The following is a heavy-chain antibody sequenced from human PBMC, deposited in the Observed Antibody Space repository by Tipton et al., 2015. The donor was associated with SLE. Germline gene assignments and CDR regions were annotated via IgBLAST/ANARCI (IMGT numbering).Heavy chain of an antibody. CDR1: GGSISSSSYY. CDR2: IYYSGST. D-gene: IGHD3-3*01. V-gene: IGHV4-61*05. Sequence: TLSLTCTVSGGSISSSSYYWGWIRQPPGKGLEWIGYIYYSGSTNYNPSLKSRVTISVDTSKNQFSLKLSSVTAADTAVYYCARDSGYYWGQGTLVTVSS. CDR3: ARDSGYY. J-gene: IGHJ4*02.